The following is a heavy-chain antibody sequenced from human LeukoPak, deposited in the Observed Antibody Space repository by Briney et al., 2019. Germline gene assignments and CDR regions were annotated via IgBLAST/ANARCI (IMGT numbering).Heavy chain of an antibody. CDR3: ARLRSGYYVDY. J-gene: IGHJ4*02. CDR2: IKQDGSEK. D-gene: IGHD3-22*01. Sequence: GGSLRLSCTASGFTFDDYAMHWVRQAPGKGLEWVATIKQDGSEKYYVDSVKGRFTISRDNAKDSLYLQMNSLRAEDTAVYYCARLRSGYYVDYWGQGTLVAVSS. V-gene: IGHV3-7*01. CDR1: GFTFDDYA.